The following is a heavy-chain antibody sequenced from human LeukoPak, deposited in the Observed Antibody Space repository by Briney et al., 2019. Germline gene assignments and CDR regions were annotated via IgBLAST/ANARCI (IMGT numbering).Heavy chain of an antibody. CDR1: GFTFRSYG. J-gene: IGHJ4*02. Sequence: GGSLRLSCAASGFTFRSYGLHWVRQAPGKGLEWVAYIQNDGSNEQYADSVKGRFSISRDNSKNTLYLQMNSLRAEDTAVYYCAKRDYWGQGTLVTVSS. CDR2: IQNDGSNE. V-gene: IGHV3-30*02. CDR3: AKRDY.